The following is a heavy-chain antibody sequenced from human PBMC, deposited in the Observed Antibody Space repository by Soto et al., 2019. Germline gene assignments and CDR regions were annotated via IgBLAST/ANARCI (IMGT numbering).Heavy chain of an antibody. Sequence: ASVKVSCKASGYTFISYFMQWVRQAPGQGLEWVGIINPSDGTTSYAQKFQGRVTVTRDTSTSTVYMDLSSLRSEDTAVYYCETSLQLRKGWAFDYWGQGTLVTVSS. CDR1: GYTFISYF. D-gene: IGHD1-7*01. V-gene: IGHV1-46*01. J-gene: IGHJ4*02. CDR3: ETSLQLRKGWAFDY. CDR2: INPSDGTT.